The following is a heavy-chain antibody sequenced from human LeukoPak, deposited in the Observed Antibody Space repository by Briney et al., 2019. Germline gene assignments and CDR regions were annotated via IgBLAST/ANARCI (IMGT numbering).Heavy chain of an antibody. D-gene: IGHD2-15*01. CDR1: GFTFSHFF. V-gene: IGHV3-7*01. Sequence: GGSLRLSCAASGFTFSHFFMNWIRQAPGKGLEWVANIKQDGSEKYYVDSVKGRFTISRDNAKNSLYLQMNSLRAEDTAVYFCAKDGPLLAGSDYYYYMDVWGKGTTVTVSS. CDR2: IKQDGSEK. J-gene: IGHJ6*03. CDR3: AKDGPLLAGSDYYYYMDV.